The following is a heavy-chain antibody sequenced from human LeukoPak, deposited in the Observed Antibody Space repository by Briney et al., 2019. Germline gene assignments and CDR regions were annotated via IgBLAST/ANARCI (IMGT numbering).Heavy chain of an antibody. CDR3: AKEGDYYGSGSYRDGFDI. J-gene: IGHJ3*02. CDR1: GFTFSSYG. D-gene: IGHD3-10*01. Sequence: GGSLRLSCAASGFTFSSYGMHWVRQAPGKGLEWVAFIRYDGSNKYYADSVKGRFTISRDNSKNTLYLQMNSLRPEDTAVYYCAKEGDYYGSGSYRDGFDIWGQGTRATVSS. V-gene: IGHV3-30*02. CDR2: IRYDGSNK.